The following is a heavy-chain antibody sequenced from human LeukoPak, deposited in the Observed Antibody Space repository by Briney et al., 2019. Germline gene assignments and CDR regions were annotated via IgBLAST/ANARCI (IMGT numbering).Heavy chain of an antibody. CDR1: GLTVSSNY. V-gene: IGHV3-66*01. CDR3: ARGVYYYYYMDV. J-gene: IGHJ6*03. CDR2: IYSGGST. Sequence: GGSLRLSCAASGLTVSSNYMSWVRQAPGKGLEWVSVIYSGGSTYYADSVKGRFTISRDNSKNTLYLQMNSLRAEDTAVYYCARGVYYYYYMDVWGKGTTVTISS.